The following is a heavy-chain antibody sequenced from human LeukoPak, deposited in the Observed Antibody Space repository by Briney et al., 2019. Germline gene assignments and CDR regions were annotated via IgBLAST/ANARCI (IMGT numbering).Heavy chain of an antibody. Sequence: PGGSLRLSCAASGFTFSSYAMSWVRQAQGKGLEWVSAISGSGGSTYYADSVKGRFTISRDNSKNTLYLQMNSLRAEDTAVYYCAKVTMVRGVIRAFDYWGQGTLVTVSS. CDR1: GFTFSSYA. D-gene: IGHD3-10*01. V-gene: IGHV3-23*01. CDR2: ISGSGGST. J-gene: IGHJ4*02. CDR3: AKVTMVRGVIRAFDY.